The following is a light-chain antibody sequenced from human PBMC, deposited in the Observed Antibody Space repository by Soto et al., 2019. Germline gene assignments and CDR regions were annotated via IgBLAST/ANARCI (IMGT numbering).Light chain of an antibody. V-gene: IGLV2-11*01. CDR3: GSYAGSCTHV. CDR2: DVS. CDR1: SSDVGGYNY. Sequence: QSVLTQPPSVSGSPGQSVTISCTGTSSDVGGYNYVSWYQQHPGKAPKLMIYDVSNRPSGVPDRFSGSKSGNTASLTISGLLAEDEADYYCGSYAGSCTHVFGAGTKLTVL. J-gene: IGLJ1*01.